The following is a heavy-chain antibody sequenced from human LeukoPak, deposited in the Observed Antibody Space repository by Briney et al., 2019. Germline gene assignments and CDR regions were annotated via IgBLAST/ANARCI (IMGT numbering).Heavy chain of an antibody. CDR1: GFTFSTYN. Sequence: PGGSLRLSCAASGFTFSTYNMNWVRQAPGKGLEWLSYISSGSSTIYYADSVEGRFTISRDNAKNSLYLQMNSLRDEDKAVYYCARGETARVDYWGQGSLVTVSS. D-gene: IGHD3-16*01. CDR3: ARGETARVDY. CDR2: ISSGSSTI. V-gene: IGHV3-48*02. J-gene: IGHJ4*02.